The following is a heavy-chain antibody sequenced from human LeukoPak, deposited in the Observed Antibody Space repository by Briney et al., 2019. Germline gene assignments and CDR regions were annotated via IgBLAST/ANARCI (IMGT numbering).Heavy chain of an antibody. CDR1: GCSISSGGYS. J-gene: IGHJ4*02. Sequence: SQTLSLTCAVSGCSISSGGYSWSWIRQPPGKGLEWIGYIYHSGSTYYNPSLKSRVTISVDRSKNQFSLKLSSVTAADTAVYYCARGRIGYCSSTSCGFDYWGQGTLVTVSS. V-gene: IGHV4-30-2*01. CDR3: ARGRIGYCSSTSCGFDY. CDR2: IYHSGST. D-gene: IGHD2-2*01.